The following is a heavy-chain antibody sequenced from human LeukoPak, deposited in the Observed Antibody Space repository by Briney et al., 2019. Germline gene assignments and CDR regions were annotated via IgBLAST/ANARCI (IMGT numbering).Heavy chain of an antibody. J-gene: IGHJ4*02. V-gene: IGHV1-18*01. Sequence: VASVKVSCKASGYTFTSYGISWVRQAPRQGLEWMGWISGYNGNTNYAQKLQGRVTMTTDTSTSTAYMGLRSLRSDDTAVYYCARREVYYLDYWGQGTLVTVSS. CDR3: ARREVYYLDY. D-gene: IGHD1-26*01. CDR1: GYTFTSYG. CDR2: ISGYNGNT.